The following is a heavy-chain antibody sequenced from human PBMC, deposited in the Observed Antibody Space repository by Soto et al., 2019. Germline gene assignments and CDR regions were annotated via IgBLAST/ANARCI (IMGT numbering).Heavy chain of an antibody. Sequence: VQLVQSGAEVKKPGSSVKVSCKASGGTFSSYAISWVRQAPGQGLEWMGGIIPIFGTANYAHKFQGRVTITADKPTSTAYMELSSLRSEDTAVYYCARDPTRVLPYFDPGYYYYGMDVWGQGTTVTVPS. V-gene: IGHV1-69*06. CDR1: GGTFSSYA. J-gene: IGHJ6*02. CDR3: ARDPTRVLPYFDPGYYYYGMDV. CDR2: IIPIFGTA. D-gene: IGHD3-9*01.